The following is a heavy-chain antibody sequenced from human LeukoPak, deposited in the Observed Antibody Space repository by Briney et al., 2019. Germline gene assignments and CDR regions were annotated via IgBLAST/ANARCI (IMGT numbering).Heavy chain of an antibody. CDR2: IKQDGSEK. J-gene: IGHJ4*02. D-gene: IGHD2-2*01. CDR3: ARDLTPALFDY. CDR1: GFTFSSYW. Sequence: GGSLRLSCAASGFTFSSYWMSWVRQAPGKGLEWVANIKQDGSEKYYVDSVKGRFTISRDSAKNSLYLQMNSLRAEDTAVYYCARDLTPALFDYWGQGTLVTVSS. V-gene: IGHV3-7*04.